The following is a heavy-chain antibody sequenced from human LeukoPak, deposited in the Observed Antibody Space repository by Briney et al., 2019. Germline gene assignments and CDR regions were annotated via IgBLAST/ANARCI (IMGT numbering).Heavy chain of an antibody. CDR3: ARGNTAVVFNSFDF. Sequence: GGSLRLSCAASGFTFSTYSMNWVRQAPGKGLEWLSSISSSSSYICYADSLKGRFTISRDNAKNSLYLQMNSLRAEDTAVYYCARGNTAVVFNSFDFWGQGTLVTVSS. D-gene: IGHD5-18*01. CDR1: GFTFSTYS. J-gene: IGHJ4*02. CDR2: ISSSSSYI. V-gene: IGHV3-21*01.